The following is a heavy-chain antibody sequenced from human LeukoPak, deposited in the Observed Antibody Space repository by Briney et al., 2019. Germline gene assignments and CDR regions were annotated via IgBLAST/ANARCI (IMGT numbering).Heavy chain of an antibody. Sequence: GGSLRLSCAASGFTFSSYAMSWVRQAPGKGLEWASAISGSGGSTYYADSVKGRFTISRDNSKNTLYLQMNSLRAEDTAVYYCAKDRSHGAHYSRGWRYQRGAFDIWGQGKMVTVSS. J-gene: IGHJ3*02. CDR1: GFTFSSYA. V-gene: IGHV3-23*01. D-gene: IGHD6-19*01. CDR2: ISGSGGST. CDR3: AKDRSHGAHYSRGWRYQRGAFDI.